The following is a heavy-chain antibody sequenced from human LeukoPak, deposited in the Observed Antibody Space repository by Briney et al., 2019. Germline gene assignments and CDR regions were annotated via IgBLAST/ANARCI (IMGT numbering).Heavy chain of an antibody. V-gene: IGHV1-8*01. J-gene: IGHJ4*03. CDR1: GYTFTSYD. D-gene: IGHD6-19*01. CDR3: ARETPGEIAVAANGYFDY. CDR2: MNHNSGNT. Sequence: ASVKVSCKASGYTFTSYDINWVRQATGQGLEWMGWMNHNSGNTGYAQKFQGRVAMTRNTSISTAYMELSSLRSEDTAVYYCARETPGEIAVAANGYFDYCGQGTLVTVSS.